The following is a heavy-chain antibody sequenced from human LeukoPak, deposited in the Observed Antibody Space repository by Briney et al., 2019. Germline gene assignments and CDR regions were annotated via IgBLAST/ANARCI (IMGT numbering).Heavy chain of an antibody. Sequence: GASVKVSCKASGYTFTDYYIHWVRQAPGQGLEWMGIINPSGGSTSYAQKFQGRVTMTRDTSTSTVYMELSSLRSEDTAVYYCARVGHATHSVADTNYYFDYWGQGTLVTVSS. CDR1: GYTFTDYY. J-gene: IGHJ4*02. CDR2: INPSGGST. D-gene: IGHD6-19*01. CDR3: ARVGHATHSVADTNYYFDY. V-gene: IGHV1-46*01.